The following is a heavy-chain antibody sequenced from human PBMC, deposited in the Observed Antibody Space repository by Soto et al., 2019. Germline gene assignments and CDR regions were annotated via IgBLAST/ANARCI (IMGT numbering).Heavy chain of an antibody. CDR3: AKDGEQRRYY. CDR2: ISYDGSNK. Sequence: QVQLVESGGGVVQPGRSLRLSCVASGFTFSSYGMHWVRQAPGKGLEWVAVISYDGSNKYYADSVKGRFTISRDNSKNTLYLQMDSLRAEDTAVYYCAKDGEQRRYYWGQGTLVTVSS. D-gene: IGHD6-25*01. J-gene: IGHJ4*02. V-gene: IGHV3-30*18. CDR1: GFTFSSYG.